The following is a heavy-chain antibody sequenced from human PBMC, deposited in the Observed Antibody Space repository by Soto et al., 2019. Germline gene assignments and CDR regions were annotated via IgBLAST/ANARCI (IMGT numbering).Heavy chain of an antibody. D-gene: IGHD6-13*01. CDR2: ISAYNGNT. CDR1: GYTLTSYG. V-gene: IGHV1-18*01. CDR3: SRGPYSSSWYVPTGYYYYGMDV. Sequence: ASVKVSCKASGYTLTSYGISWVRQAPGQGLEWMGWISAYNGNTNYAQKLQGRVTMTTDTSTSTAYMELRSLRSDDTAVYYCSRGPYSSSWYVPTGYYYYGMDVWGQGTTVTVSS. J-gene: IGHJ6*02.